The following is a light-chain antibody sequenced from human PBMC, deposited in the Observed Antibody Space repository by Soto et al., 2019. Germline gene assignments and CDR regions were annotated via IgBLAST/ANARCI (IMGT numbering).Light chain of an antibody. J-gene: IGKJ1*01. V-gene: IGKV3-20*01. CDR1: QSVRGGY. CDR3: QQYGSSPMT. Sequence: EIVLTQSPGTLSLSPGERATLSCRASQSVRGGYLAWYQQKSGQAPRLLIYGASSTATGIPDRFSGSGSGTHFTLTIRRLEPDDFAVYYCQQYGSSPMTFGPGTQVAIK. CDR2: GAS.